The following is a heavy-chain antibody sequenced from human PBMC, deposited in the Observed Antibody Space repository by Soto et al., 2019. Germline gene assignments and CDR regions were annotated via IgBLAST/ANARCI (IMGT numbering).Heavy chain of an antibody. V-gene: IGHV3-30*03. CDR3: ATSGYYDKSGFDY. D-gene: IGHD3-22*01. CDR2: ISYDGSNN. Sequence: AGGSLRLSCAASGFSFSGYGMHWVRQAPGKGLEWVAFISYDGSNNYYEDSVKGRFAISRDNSKNTLYLQMSILRAEDTAVYYCATSGYYDKSGFDYWGQGTLVTVSS. CDR1: GFSFSGYG. J-gene: IGHJ4*02.